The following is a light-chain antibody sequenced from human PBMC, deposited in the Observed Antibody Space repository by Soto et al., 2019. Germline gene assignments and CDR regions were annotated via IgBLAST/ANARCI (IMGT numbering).Light chain of an antibody. J-gene: IGKJ4*01. Sequence: DIQMTQSASSLSACVGDRVAITCRGSQSISSYLNWYQQKPGKAPKVLIYAASSLQSGVPSRFSGTGSGTDFTLSISSLQPEDFATYYCQQSYSGPLTFGGGTKV. CDR3: QQSYSGPLT. CDR2: AAS. V-gene: IGKV1-39*01. CDR1: QSISSY.